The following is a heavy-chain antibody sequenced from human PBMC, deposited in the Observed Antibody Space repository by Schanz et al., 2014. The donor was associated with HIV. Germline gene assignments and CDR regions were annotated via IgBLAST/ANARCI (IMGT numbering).Heavy chain of an antibody. CDR1: GFTFSSYA. V-gene: IGHV3-23*01. D-gene: IGHD2-15*01. CDR3: ALSRPSGYGGSWYFDL. Sequence: EVQLLESGGGLVQPGGSLRLSCAASGFTFSSYAMSWVRQAPGKGLEWVSAISGSSITYSADSVKGRFTISRDNSKNTLYLQMNSLRAEVTAVYYCALSRPSGYGGSWYFDLWGRGTLVAVSS. J-gene: IGHJ2*01. CDR2: ISGSSIT.